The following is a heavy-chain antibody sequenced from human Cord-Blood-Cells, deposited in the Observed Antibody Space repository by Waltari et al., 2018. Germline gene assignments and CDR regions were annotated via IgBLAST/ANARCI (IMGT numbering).Heavy chain of an antibody. J-gene: IGHJ3*02. CDR1: GGSISSSSYY. CDR3: ARHWQGSDAVDI. CDR2: IYYSGIT. V-gene: IGHV4-39*01. Sequence: QLQLQESGPGLVKPSETLSLTCTVSGGSISSSSYYWRWIRQPPGKGLEWIGSIYYSGITYYNPSLKSRVTISVDTSKNQFSLMLSSVTAADTAVYYCARHWQGSDAVDIWGQGTMVTVSS.